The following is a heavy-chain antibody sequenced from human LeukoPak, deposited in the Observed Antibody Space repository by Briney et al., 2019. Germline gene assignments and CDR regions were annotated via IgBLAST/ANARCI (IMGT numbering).Heavy chain of an antibody. CDR1: GGTFSSYA. CDR3: ARERHDYGDFDY. D-gene: IGHD4-17*01. J-gene: IGHJ4*02. V-gene: IGHV1-69*06. Sequence: ASVKVSCKASGGTFSSYAISRVRQAPGQGLEWMGGIILIFDTANYAQKFKGRLTITADKSTSTAYMELSSLRSEDTAVYYCARERHDYGDFDYWGQGTLVTVSS. CDR2: IILIFDTA.